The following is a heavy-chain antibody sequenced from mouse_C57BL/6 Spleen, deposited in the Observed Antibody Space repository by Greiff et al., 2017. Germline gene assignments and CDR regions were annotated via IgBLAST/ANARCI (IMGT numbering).Heavy chain of an antibody. Sequence: EVQLQQSGAELVRPGASVKLSCTASGFNIKDDYMHWVKQRPEQGLEWIGWIDPENGDTEYASKFQGKATITADTSSNTAYLQLSSLTSEDTAVYYCTKGDSGTYYFDYWGQGTTLTVSS. D-gene: IGHD5-1*01. J-gene: IGHJ2*01. CDR3: TKGDSGTYYFDY. V-gene: IGHV14-4*01. CDR2: IDPENGDT. CDR1: GFNIKDDY.